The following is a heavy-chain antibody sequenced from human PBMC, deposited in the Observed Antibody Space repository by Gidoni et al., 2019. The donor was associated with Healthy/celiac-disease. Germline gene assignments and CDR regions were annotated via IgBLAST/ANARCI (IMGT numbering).Heavy chain of an antibody. J-gene: IGHJ4*02. V-gene: IGHV4-30-2*01. CDR3: ASYVLVTQNFDY. D-gene: IGHD3-16*01. Sequence: QLQLQESGSGLVKPSQTLSLTCAVSGCSIRCGGYSWSWLRQPPGKGLEWIGYIYHSGSTYYNPSLKSRVTISVDRSKNQFSLKLSSVTAADTAVYYCASYVLVTQNFDYWGQGTLVTVSS. CDR1: GCSIRCGGYS. CDR2: IYHSGST.